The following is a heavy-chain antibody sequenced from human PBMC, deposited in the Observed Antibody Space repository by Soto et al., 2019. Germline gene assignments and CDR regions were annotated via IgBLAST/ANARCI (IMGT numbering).Heavy chain of an antibody. D-gene: IGHD3-10*01. Sequence: SATLSLTCSVSGGSISRNSYYWGWIRQPPGKGPEWIGSIYYSGTTYYNPSLKSRVTISVDTSKNQFSLKLSSVTAADAAMYYCATHQGYYGSGTYCFDYWGQGALVTVSS. CDR3: ATHQGYYGSGTYCFDY. CDR1: GGSISRNSYY. V-gene: IGHV4-39*01. J-gene: IGHJ4*02. CDR2: IYYSGTT.